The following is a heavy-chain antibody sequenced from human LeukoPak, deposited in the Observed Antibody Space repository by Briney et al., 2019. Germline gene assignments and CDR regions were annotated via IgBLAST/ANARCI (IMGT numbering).Heavy chain of an antibody. J-gene: IGHJ4*02. CDR2: IKQDGSEK. CDR3: AREDDWNYEDY. CDR1: GFTFSNYW. Sequence: GGSLRLSCAASGFTFSNYWMSWVRQAPGRGLEWVANIKQDGSEKYSVNSVKGRFTISRDNAKNSLYLQMNSLRAEDTAIYYCAREDDWNYEDYWGQGTLVTVFS. V-gene: IGHV3-7*01. D-gene: IGHD1-7*01.